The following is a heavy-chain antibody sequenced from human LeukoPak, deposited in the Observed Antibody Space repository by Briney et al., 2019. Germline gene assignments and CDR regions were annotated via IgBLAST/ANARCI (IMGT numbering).Heavy chain of an antibody. CDR2: IYHSGST. V-gene: IGHV4-4*02. CDR1: GGSISSSNW. J-gene: IGHJ5*02. Sequence: KSSGTLSLTCAVSGGSISSSNWWSWVRQPPGKGLEWIGEIYHSGSTNYNPSLKSRVTISVDTSKNQFSLRLNSVTAADTAVYYCARESPNPVIAAAGTGWFDPWGQGTLVTVFS. CDR3: ARESPNPVIAAAGTGWFDP. D-gene: IGHD6-13*01.